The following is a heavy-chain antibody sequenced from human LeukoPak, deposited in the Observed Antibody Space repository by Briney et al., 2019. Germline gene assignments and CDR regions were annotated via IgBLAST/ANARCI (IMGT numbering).Heavy chain of an antibody. Sequence: SETLSLTCTVSGGSISSYYWSWIRQPPGKGLEWIGYIYYSGSTNYNPSLKSRVTISVDTSKNQFSLKLSSVTAADTAVYYCAREGSNYSNWFDPWGQGTPVTVSS. V-gene: IGHV4-59*01. D-gene: IGHD4-11*01. CDR1: GGSISSYY. CDR3: AREGSNYSNWFDP. J-gene: IGHJ5*02. CDR2: IYYSGST.